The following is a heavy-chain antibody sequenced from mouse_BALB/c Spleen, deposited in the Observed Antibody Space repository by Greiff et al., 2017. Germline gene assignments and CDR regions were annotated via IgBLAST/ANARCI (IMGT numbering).Heavy chain of an antibody. CDR2: IYPGSGST. J-gene: IGHJ4*01. Sequence: LQQPGSELVRPGASVKLSCKASGYTFTSYWMHWVKQRHGQGLEWIGNIYPGSGSTNYDEKFKSKGTLTVDTSSSTAYMQLSSLTSEDSAVYYCTKSHYGDDGGAMDYWGQGTSVTVSS. V-gene: IGHV1S22*01. CDR3: TKSHYGDDGGAMDY. CDR1: GYTFTSYW. D-gene: IGHD2-2*01.